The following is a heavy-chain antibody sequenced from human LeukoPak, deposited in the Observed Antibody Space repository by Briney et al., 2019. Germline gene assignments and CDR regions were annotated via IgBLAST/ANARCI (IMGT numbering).Heavy chain of an antibody. V-gene: IGHV3-64D*06. CDR3: VKGRGYYYYYGMDV. J-gene: IGHJ6*04. CDR2: MNSNGGTP. Sequence: PGGSLRLSCSASGFTFSPYAMNWVHQAPGKGLEYASAMNSNGGTPYYADSVQGRFTISRDDSKNTLYLQMSSLRAEDTAVYYCVKGRGYYYYYGMDVWGRGTMVIVSS. CDR1: GFTFSPYA.